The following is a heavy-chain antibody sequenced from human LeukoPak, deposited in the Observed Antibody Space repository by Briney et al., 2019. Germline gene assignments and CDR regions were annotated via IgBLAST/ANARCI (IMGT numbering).Heavy chain of an antibody. J-gene: IGHJ4*02. D-gene: IGHD6-13*01. Sequence: PSETLSLTCAVYGGSFSGYYWSWIRQPPGKGLGWIGEINHSGSTNYNPSLKSRVTISVDTSKNQFSLKLSSVTAADTAVYYCARGTAVAAAVFDYWGQGTLVTVSS. CDR3: ARGTAVAAAVFDY. V-gene: IGHV4-34*01. CDR2: INHSGST. CDR1: GGSFSGYY.